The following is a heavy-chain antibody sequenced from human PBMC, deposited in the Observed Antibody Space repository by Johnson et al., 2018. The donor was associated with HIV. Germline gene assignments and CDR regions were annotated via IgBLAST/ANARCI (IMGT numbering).Heavy chain of an antibody. CDR2: IYSGGST. J-gene: IGHJ3*02. CDR1: GFTVSSNY. CDR3: ARDRRFGDPGAFDI. D-gene: IGHD2-21*02. Sequence: EVQLVESGGGLVQPGGSLRLSCAASGFTVSSNYMSWVRQAPGKGLEWVSVIYSGGSTYYADSVKGRFTISRDNSKNTLYLQMNSLRAEDTAVYYCARDRRFGDPGAFDIWGQGTMVTVSS. V-gene: IGHV3-66*01.